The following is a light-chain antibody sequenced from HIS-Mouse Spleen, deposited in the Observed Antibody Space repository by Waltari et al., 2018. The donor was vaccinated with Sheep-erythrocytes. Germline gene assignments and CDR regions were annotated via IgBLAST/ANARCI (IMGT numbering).Light chain of an antibody. CDR2: QDS. CDR1: KLGDKY. J-gene: IGLJ2*01. CDR3: QAWDSSTVV. Sequence: LTQPRSVSGSPGQPASITCSGDKLGDKYACWYQQKPGQSPVLVIYQDSKRPSGIPERFSGSNSGNTATLTISGTQAMDEADYYCQAWDSSTVVFGGGTKLTVL. V-gene: IGLV3-1*01.